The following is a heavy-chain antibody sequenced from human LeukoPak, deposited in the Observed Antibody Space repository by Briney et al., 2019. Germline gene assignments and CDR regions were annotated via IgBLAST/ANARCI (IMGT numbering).Heavy chain of an antibody. V-gene: IGHV1-18*01. CDR1: GHTFTSYG. CDR3: ARGGLSSSGCDY. D-gene: IGHD6-19*01. Sequence: ASVKVSCKTSGHTFTSYGFTWVRQAPGQGAEWMGWFSAYNGVTNYAQRFRGRLTMSTDTSTSTVYMELRSLRSDDTAVYYCARGGLSSSGCDYWGQGTLVTVSS. CDR2: FSAYNGVT. J-gene: IGHJ4*02.